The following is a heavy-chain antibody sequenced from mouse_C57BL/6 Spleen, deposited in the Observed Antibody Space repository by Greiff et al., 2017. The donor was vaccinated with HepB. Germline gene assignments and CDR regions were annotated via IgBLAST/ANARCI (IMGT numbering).Heavy chain of an antibody. CDR3: ARYRGYSNYDYFDY. J-gene: IGHJ2*01. V-gene: IGHV1-26*01. Sequence: VQLQQSGPELVKPGASVKISCKASGYTFTDYYMNWVKQSHGKSLEWIGDINPNNGGTSYNQKFKGKATLTVDKSSSTAYMELRSLTSEDSAVYYCARYRGYSNYDYFDYWGQGTTLTVSS. CDR2: INPNNGGT. CDR1: GYTFTDYY. D-gene: IGHD2-5*01.